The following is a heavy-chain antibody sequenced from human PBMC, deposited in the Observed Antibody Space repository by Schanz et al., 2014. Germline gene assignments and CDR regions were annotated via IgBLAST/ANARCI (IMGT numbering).Heavy chain of an antibody. CDR2: ISDSGDST. D-gene: IGHD2-2*01. V-gene: IGHV3-11*01. CDR3: AKVAPAATYLDS. CDR1: GFTFSDYY. J-gene: IGHJ4*02. Sequence: QVQLVESGGGLVKPGGSPRLSCAASGFTFSDYYMTWIRQAPGKGLEWVSDISDSGDSTHYADSVKGRFTISRDNAKNSLFLQMNSLSAEDTAVYYCAKVAPAATYLDSWGLGTLVTVSS.